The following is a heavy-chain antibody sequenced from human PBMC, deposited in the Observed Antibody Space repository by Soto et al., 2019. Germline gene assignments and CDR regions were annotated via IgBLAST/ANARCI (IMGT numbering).Heavy chain of an antibody. Sequence: SPTLSLPCAISGDRVSSNSAAWNWIRQSPSRGLEWLGRTYYRSKWFNDYAVSVKSRITINPDTSKNQFSLQLNSVTPEDTAVYYCARSHGSRDYSSGWSWYYGMDVWGQGTTVTVSS. CDR3: ARSHGSRDYSSGWSWYYGMDV. J-gene: IGHJ6*02. V-gene: IGHV6-1*01. CDR2: TYYRSKWFN. D-gene: IGHD6-19*01. CDR1: GDRVSSNSAA.